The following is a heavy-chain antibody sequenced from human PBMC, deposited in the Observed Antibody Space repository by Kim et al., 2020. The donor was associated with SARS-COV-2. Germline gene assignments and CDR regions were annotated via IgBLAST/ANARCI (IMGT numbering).Heavy chain of an antibody. CDR3: ARDIASPLDY. J-gene: IGHJ4*02. Sequence: IYYADSVKGRFTISRDNAKNSLYLQMNSLRAEDTAVYYCARDIASPLDYWGQGTLVTVSS. CDR2: I. V-gene: IGHV3-11*01. D-gene: IGHD6-13*01.